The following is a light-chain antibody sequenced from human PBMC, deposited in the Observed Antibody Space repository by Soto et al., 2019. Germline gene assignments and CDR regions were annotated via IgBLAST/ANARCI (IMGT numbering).Light chain of an antibody. CDR2: GAS. V-gene: IGKV3-20*01. CDR1: QNVYINS. Sequence: EVVLTQSPGTLSLSPGERATLSCRASQNVYINSLAWYQQKPGQPPRLLIYGASTRAAAIPDRFSGSGSGADFARSSDGLEPEDFAIYYCQQYGDSPLTFGPGTRVD. CDR3: QQYGDSPLT. J-gene: IGKJ3*01.